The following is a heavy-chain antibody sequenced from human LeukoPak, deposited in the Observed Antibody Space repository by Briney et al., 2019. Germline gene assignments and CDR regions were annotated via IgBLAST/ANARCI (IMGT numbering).Heavy chain of an antibody. CDR3: AREDVDYDSSGYVY. J-gene: IGHJ4*02. CDR2: IYSGGST. Sequence: GGSLRLSCAASGFTVSSNYMSWVRQAPGKGLEWVSVIYSGGSTYYADSVKGRFTISRDNSKNTLYLQMNSPRAEDTAVYYCAREDVDYDSSGYVYWGQGTLVTVSS. V-gene: IGHV3-53*01. D-gene: IGHD3-22*01. CDR1: GFTVSSNY.